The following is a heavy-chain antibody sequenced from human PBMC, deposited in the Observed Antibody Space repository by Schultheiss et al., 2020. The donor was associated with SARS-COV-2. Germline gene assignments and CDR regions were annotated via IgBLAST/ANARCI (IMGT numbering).Heavy chain of an antibody. CDR2: IYYSGST. CDR1: GGSFSGYY. V-gene: IGHV4-34*01. Sequence: SQTLSLTCAVYGGSFSGYYWGWIRQPPGKGLEWIGSIYYSGSTYYNPSLKSRVTISVDTSKNQFSLKLSSVTAADTAVYYCARDSGGYYGMDVWGQGTTVTVSS. J-gene: IGHJ6*02. CDR3: ARDSGGYYGMDV.